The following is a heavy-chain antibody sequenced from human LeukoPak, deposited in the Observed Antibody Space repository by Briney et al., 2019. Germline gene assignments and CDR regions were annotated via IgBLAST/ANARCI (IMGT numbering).Heavy chain of an antibody. J-gene: IGHJ4*02. CDR3: AEESDGYKCYFDY. D-gene: IGHD5-24*01. CDR1: GFTFSSSA. V-gene: IGHV3-23*01. CDR2: ISNNGGYT. Sequence: GGSLRLSCAASGFTFSSSAMSWVRQAPGKGLEWVSAISNNGGYTYYADSVQGRFTISRDNSKSTLCLQTNSLRAEDTAVYYCAEESDGYKCYFDYWGQGTLVTVSS.